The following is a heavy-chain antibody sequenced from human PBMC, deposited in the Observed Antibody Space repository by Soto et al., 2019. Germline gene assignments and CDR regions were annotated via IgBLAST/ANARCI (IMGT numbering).Heavy chain of an antibody. J-gene: IGHJ4*02. Sequence: VGSLRLSCAASGFSFSSYGMHWVRQAPGKGLEWVSVIAHGGTTKYYGDSVKGRFTISKDNSKNTVYLQMSSLTVEDTAVYYCTKDRVPDGIYSFDYWGQGALVTVSS. CDR1: GFSFSSYG. CDR2: IAHGGTTK. D-gene: IGHD2-15*01. CDR3: TKDRVPDGIYSFDY. V-gene: IGHV3-30*18.